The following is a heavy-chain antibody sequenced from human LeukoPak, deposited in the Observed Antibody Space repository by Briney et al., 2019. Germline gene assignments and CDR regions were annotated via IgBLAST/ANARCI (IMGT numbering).Heavy chain of an antibody. D-gene: IGHD4-17*01. V-gene: IGHV4-30-4*08. J-gene: IGHJ6*04. Sequence: PSETLSLTCTVSGGSISSYYWSWIRQPPGKGLEWIGYIYYSGSTYYNPSLKSRVTISVDTSKNQFSLKLSSVTAADTAVYYCARDTDGDSTYYYYGMDVWGKGTTVTVSS. CDR1: GGSISSYY. CDR3: ARDTDGDSTYYYYGMDV. CDR2: IYYSGST.